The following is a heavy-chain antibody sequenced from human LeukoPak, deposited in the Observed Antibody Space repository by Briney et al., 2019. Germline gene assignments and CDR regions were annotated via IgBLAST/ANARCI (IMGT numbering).Heavy chain of an antibody. D-gene: IGHD2-21*01. CDR3: ARVRSGRSIPGYYFDY. Sequence: SETPSLTCTVSGGSISSYYWSWIRQPPGKGLEWIGYIYYSGSTNYNPSLKSRVTISVDTSKNQFSLQLNSVTPEDTAVYYCARVRSGRSIPGYYFDYWGQGTLVTVSS. CDR2: IYYSGST. V-gene: IGHV4-59*12. CDR1: GGSISSYY. J-gene: IGHJ4*02.